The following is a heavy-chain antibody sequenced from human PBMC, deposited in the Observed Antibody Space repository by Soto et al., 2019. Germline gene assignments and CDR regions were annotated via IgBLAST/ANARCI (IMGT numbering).Heavy chain of an antibody. CDR2: IYYSGST. V-gene: IGHV4-59*08. CDR1: GGSISSYY. Sequence: KPSETLSLTCTASGGSISSYYWSWIRQPPGKGLEWIGYIYYSGSTNYNPSLKSRVTISVDTSKNQFSLKLSSVTAADTAVYYCARHKANYYDMVVALSEPNWLDPWGQGTLVTVSS. D-gene: IGHD3-22*01. J-gene: IGHJ5*02. CDR3: ARHKANYYDMVVALSEPNWLDP.